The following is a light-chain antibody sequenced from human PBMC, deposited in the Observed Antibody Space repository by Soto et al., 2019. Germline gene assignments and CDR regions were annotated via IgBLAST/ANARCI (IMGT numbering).Light chain of an antibody. CDR3: QQRSNWPLT. J-gene: IGKJ4*01. V-gene: IGKV3-11*01. CDR1: QSVSSY. CDR2: DAS. Sequence: EIVLTQSPATLSLSPGERGTLSCRASQSVSSYLAWYQQKPGQAPRLLIYDASNGEAGIPARFSGSGSGTDFTFTISSLEPEDFAVYYCQQRSNWPLTFGGGTKVEIK.